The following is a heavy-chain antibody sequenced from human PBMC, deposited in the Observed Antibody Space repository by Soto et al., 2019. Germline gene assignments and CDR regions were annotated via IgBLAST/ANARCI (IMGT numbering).Heavy chain of an antibody. Sequence: GGSLRLSCAASGFTFSNAWMSWVRQAPGKGLEWVGRIKSKTDGGTTDYAAPVKGRFTISRDDSKNTLYLQMNSLKTEDTAVYYCTTTNYYDSSGYLLGYAFDIWGQGTMVTVSS. V-gene: IGHV3-15*01. CDR3: TTTNYYDSSGYLLGYAFDI. D-gene: IGHD3-22*01. CDR2: IKSKTDGGTT. J-gene: IGHJ3*02. CDR1: GFTFSNAW.